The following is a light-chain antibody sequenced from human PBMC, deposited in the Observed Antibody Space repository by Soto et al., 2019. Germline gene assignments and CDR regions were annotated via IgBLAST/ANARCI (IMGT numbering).Light chain of an antibody. Sequence: QSALTQPRSVSGSPGQSVTISCTGTSSDVGGYNYVSWYQQHPGKAPKLMIYDVSKRPSGVPDRFSGSKSGNTASLTISGLQAEDEADYYCCSYAGSTRVFGGGPKLTVL. V-gene: IGLV2-11*01. CDR1: SSDVGGYNY. J-gene: IGLJ2*01. CDR3: CSYAGSTRV. CDR2: DVS.